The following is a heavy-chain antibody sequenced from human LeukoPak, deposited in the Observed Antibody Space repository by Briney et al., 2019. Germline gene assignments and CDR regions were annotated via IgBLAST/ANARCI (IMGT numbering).Heavy chain of an antibody. J-gene: IGHJ4*02. Sequence: SDTLSLACPVSGASISSSSYYWGWLRQPPGKGLEWFGGIYYGGSTFYNPSLKRRVNISVDTSKNQFTLKLSSVTAADTAVYYCAGQGRPGFASGYWGQGTLVTVSS. D-gene: IGHD3-10*01. CDR1: GASISSSSYY. CDR2: IYYGGST. V-gene: IGHV4-39*01. CDR3: AGQGRPGFASGY.